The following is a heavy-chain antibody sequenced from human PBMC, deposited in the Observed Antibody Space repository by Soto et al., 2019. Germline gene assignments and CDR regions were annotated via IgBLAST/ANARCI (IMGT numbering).Heavy chain of an antibody. CDR1: GYAFTTYG. V-gene: IGHV1-18*01. J-gene: IGHJ4*02. D-gene: IGHD1-1*01. Sequence: QVHLVQSGAEVKKPGASVKVSCKGSGYAFTTYGSTWVRQAPGQGLEWMGWISAHNGNTNYAQKLQGRVTVTRDTSTSTAYMELRSLRSDDTVVYYCARGRYGDYWGQGALVTVSS. CDR3: ARGRYGDY. CDR2: ISAHNGNT.